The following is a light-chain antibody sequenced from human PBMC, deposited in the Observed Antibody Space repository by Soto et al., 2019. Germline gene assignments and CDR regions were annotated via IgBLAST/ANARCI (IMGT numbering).Light chain of an antibody. Sequence: DIVMTQTPLSLRGTLGQPASISCSSSQSPVDGDGITSLSWLHQRPGQPPRLLIYKVSNRFSGVPDRFSGSGAGTDFTLKINTVEAEDVGVYYCMQDALYSTFGQGTKVDIK. CDR1: QSPVDGDGITS. CDR3: MQDALYST. V-gene: IGKV2-24*01. J-gene: IGKJ1*01. CDR2: KVS.